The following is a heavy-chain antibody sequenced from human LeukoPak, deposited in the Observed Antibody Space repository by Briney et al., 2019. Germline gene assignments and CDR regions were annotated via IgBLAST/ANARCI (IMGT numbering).Heavy chain of an antibody. D-gene: IGHD3-22*01. J-gene: IGHJ3*02. CDR2: ISYDGSNK. V-gene: IGHV3-30*18. CDR3: VKVRNQAYYYDSRGAFDI. Sequence: PGGSLRLSCAGSGFIFSNYWMHWVRQAPGKGLEWVAVISYDGSNKYYADSVKGRFTISRDNSKNTLYLQMNSLRAEDTAVYYCVKVRNQAYYYDSRGAFDIWGQGTMVTVSS. CDR1: GFIFSNYW.